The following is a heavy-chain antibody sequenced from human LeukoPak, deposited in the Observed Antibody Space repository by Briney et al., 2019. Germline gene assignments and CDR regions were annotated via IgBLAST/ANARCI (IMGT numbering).Heavy chain of an antibody. J-gene: IGHJ4*02. Sequence: PLETLSLTCTVSGGSVSTGSYYWSWIRQPPGTGLEWIGYIYYSGSTNYNPSLKSRVTISVDTSKNQFSLKLNSVTAADTTVYYCARVSGQLVDYWGQGALVTVSS. D-gene: IGHD6-6*01. V-gene: IGHV4-61*01. CDR1: GGSVSTGSYY. CDR2: IYYSGST. CDR3: ARVSGQLVDY.